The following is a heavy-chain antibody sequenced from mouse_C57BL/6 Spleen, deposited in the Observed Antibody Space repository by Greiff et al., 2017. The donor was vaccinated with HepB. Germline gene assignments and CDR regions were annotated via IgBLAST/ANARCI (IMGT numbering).Heavy chain of an antibody. CDR1: GFSLTSYG. D-gene: IGHD2-1*01. CDR3: ARNPMVTFYYYAMDY. V-gene: IGHV2-2*01. CDR2: IWSGGST. J-gene: IGHJ4*01. Sequence: QVQLKESGPGLVQPSQSLSITCTVSGFSLTSYGVHWVRQSPGKGLEWLGVIWSGGSTDYNAAFISRLSISKDNSKSQVFFKMNSLQADDTAIYYCARNPMVTFYYYAMDYWGQGTSVTVSS.